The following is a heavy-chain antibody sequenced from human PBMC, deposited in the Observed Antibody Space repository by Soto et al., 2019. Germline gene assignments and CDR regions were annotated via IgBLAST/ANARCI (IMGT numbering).Heavy chain of an antibody. CDR2: ISAYNGNT. CDR3: ARYFLPAFYYDILTGYRPDYYYYGMDV. CDR1: GYTFTSYG. D-gene: IGHD3-9*01. J-gene: IGHJ6*02. Sequence: ASVKVSCKASGYTFTSYGISWVRQAPGQGLEWMGWISAYNGNTNYAQKLQGRVNKTTDTSTSTSYLELRSLRSDDTAVYYCARYFLPAFYYDILTGYRPDYYYYGMDVWGQGTTVTVSS. V-gene: IGHV1-18*01.